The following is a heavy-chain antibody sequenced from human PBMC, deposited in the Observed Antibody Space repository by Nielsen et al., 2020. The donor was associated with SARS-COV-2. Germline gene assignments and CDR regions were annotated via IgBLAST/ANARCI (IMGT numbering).Heavy chain of an antibody. Sequence: GEALKISCAASGFNFGDYAMSWVRQTPGKRPEWVAGCLGSGAATYYKDSLKGRFVISRDNSKNTLFLQLNSLRADDTAVYYCAKGEGMELWNYCFDYWGPGTLVTVSS. CDR1: GFNFGDYA. J-gene: IGHJ4*02. D-gene: IGHD1-26*01. V-gene: IGHV3-23*02. CDR2: CLGSGAAT. CDR3: AKGEGMELWNYCFDY.